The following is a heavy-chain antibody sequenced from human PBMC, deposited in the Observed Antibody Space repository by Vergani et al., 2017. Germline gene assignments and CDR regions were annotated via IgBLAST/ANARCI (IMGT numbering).Heavy chain of an antibody. CDR3: ARGTAYDYGFDY. D-gene: IGHD4-17*01. Sequence: EVQLVESGGDLVKPGGSLRLSCAASGFTFSSYSMNWVRQAPGKGLEWVSSISSSSSYIYYADSVKGRFTISRDNAKNSLYLQMNSLRDEDTAVYYCARGTAYDYGFDYWGQGTLVTVSS. J-gene: IGHJ4*02. V-gene: IGHV3-21*01. CDR1: GFTFSSYS. CDR2: ISSSSSYI.